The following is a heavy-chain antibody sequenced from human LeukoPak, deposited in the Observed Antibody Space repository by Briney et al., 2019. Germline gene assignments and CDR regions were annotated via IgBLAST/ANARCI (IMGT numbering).Heavy chain of an antibody. CDR3: ARGITMVRGVITFDYYGMDV. D-gene: IGHD3-10*01. CDR2: IYYSGST. J-gene: IGHJ6*02. V-gene: IGHV4-31*03. CDR1: GGSISSGGYY. Sequence: PSQTLSLTCTVSGGSISSGGYYWSWIRQHPGKGLEWIGYIYYSGSTYYNPSLKGRVTISVDTSKNQFSLKLSSVTAADTAVYYCARGITMVRGVITFDYYGMDVWGQGTTVTVSS.